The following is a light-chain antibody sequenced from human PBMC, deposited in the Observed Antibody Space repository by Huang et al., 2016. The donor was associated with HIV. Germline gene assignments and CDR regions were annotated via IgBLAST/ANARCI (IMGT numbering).Light chain of an antibody. CDR2: AAS. J-gene: IGKJ1*01. CDR3: QQTYSTPRT. Sequence: DIQMTQSPSSLSASVGDRVTITCRASQTINTYLNWYQQKPGKAPKLLIYAASSLHSGVPSRFSGSWSGTYFTLTISGLQREDFATYFCQQTYSTPRTFGQGTRVEIK. CDR1: QTINTY. V-gene: IGKV1-39*01.